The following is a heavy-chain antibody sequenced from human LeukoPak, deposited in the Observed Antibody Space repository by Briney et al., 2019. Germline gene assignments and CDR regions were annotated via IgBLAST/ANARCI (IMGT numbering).Heavy chain of an antibody. J-gene: IGHJ4*02. CDR1: GFTFVSYW. CDR2: INGYGSST. Sequence: QPGGSLRLSCAASGFTFVSYWMHWVRQAPGKGLVWVPRINGYGSSTDFADSVKGRFTISRDNAKNTLYLQMNSLRAEDTAVYYCARDAPGNTALDYWGQGTLVTVSS. CDR3: ARDAPGNTALDY. V-gene: IGHV3-74*01. D-gene: IGHD5-18*01.